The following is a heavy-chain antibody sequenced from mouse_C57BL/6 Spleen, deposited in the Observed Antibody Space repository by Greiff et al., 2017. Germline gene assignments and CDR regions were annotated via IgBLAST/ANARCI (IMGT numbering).Heavy chain of an antibody. D-gene: IGHD1-1*01. CDR2: IDPEDGGT. CDR1: GFNIKDYS. CDR3: ARGHYGSFDYVDY. V-gene: IGHV14-2*01. Sequence: VQLQQSGAELVKPGASVKLSCTASGFNIKDYSMHWVKQRTEQGLEWIGRIDPEDGGTKYAPKFQGKATITADTSSNTAYLQLSSLTSEDTAVYYCARGHYGSFDYVDYWGQGTTLTVSS. J-gene: IGHJ2*01.